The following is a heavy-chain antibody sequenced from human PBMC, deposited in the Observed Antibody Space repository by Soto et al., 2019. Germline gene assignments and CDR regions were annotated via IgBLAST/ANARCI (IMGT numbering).Heavy chain of an antibody. CDR1: GYSISSSNW. D-gene: IGHD1-26*01. J-gene: IGHJ4*02. CDR2: IYYSGTT. V-gene: IGHV4-28*01. CDR3: ARREIQGPIDY. Sequence: QVQLQESGPGLVKPSDTLSLTCAVSGYSISSSNWWGWIRQPPGKGLEWIGYIYYSGTTYYNPSLKSLLTMSVDTSKNHFSLKLTSVTAVDTAVYYWARREIQGPIDYRGQGTLVTVSS.